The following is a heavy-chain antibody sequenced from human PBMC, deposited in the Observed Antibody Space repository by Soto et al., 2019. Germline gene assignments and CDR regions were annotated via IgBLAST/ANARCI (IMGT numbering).Heavy chain of an antibody. J-gene: IGHJ5*02. V-gene: IGHV2-5*01. CDR1: GFSLSTSGVG. CDR2: IYWNGDT. CDR3: VHEVPSTRNDFAP. Sequence: QITLKESGPTLVTPTQTLTLTCSCSGFSLSTSGVGVGWLRQPPGQALEWLARIYWNGDTRYSASLKTRLTITKDTSKNEVVLTLTNVDQGDTAKYSCVHEVPSTRNDFAPWGQGILVTVSS. D-gene: IGHD1-1*01.